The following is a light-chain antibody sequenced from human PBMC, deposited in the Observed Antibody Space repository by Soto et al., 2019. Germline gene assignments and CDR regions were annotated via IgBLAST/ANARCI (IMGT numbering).Light chain of an antibody. V-gene: IGKV1-9*01. Sequence: DIQLTQSPSFLSASVGDRVTITCRASQGISSYLAWYQQKPGKAPKLLIYVASTLQSGVPSRFSGSGSGTEFTLTISSLQPEDFATYYCQQLNSYPALSFGGGTKLEIK. CDR2: VAS. CDR1: QGISSY. J-gene: IGKJ4*01. CDR3: QQLNSYPALS.